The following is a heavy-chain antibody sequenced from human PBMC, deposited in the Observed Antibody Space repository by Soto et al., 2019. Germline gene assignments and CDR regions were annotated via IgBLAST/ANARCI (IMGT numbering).Heavy chain of an antibody. J-gene: IGHJ4*02. D-gene: IGHD6-6*01. Sequence: PSETLSLTCTVSGGSISSYYWSWIRQPPGKGLEWVGYIYYSGSTNYNPSLKSRVTISVDTSKNQFSLKLSSVTAADTAVYYCARHSSSGWGLYFDYWGQGTLVTVSS. CDR1: GGSISSYY. CDR2: IYYSGST. V-gene: IGHV4-59*01. CDR3: ARHSSSGWGLYFDY.